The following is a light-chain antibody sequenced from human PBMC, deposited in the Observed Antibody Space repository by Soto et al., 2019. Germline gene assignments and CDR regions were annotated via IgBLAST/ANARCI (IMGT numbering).Light chain of an antibody. CDR1: SSDVGGYNY. CDR3: SSYAGSNTFCV. Sequence: QSVLTKPPSASGSPGQSGTISCTGTSSDVGGYNYVSWYQQHPGKAPKLMIYEVSKRPSGVPDRFSGSKSGNTASLTVSGLQAEDEADYYCSSYAGSNTFCVFGTGTKLTVL. J-gene: IGLJ1*01. V-gene: IGLV2-8*01. CDR2: EVS.